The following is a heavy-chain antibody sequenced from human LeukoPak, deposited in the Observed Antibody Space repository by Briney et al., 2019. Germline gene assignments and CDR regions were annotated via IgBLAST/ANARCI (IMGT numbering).Heavy chain of an antibody. CDR3: AKDHDGGLGY. CDR1: GFTFSSYS. CDR2: ISSSSSYI. Sequence: GGSLRLSCAASGFTFSSYSMNWVRQAPGKGLEWVSSISSSSSYIYYADSVKGRFTISRDNSKNSLYLQMNSLRTEDTALYYCAKDHDGGLGYWGQGTLVTVSS. D-gene: IGHD3-10*01. J-gene: IGHJ4*02. V-gene: IGHV3-21*04.